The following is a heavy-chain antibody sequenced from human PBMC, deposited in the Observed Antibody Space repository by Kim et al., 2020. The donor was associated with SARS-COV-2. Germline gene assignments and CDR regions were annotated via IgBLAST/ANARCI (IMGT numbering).Heavy chain of an antibody. D-gene: IGHD3-3*01. J-gene: IGHJ4*02. V-gene: IGHV1-8*01. CDR2: MNPNSGNT. CDR3: ARVRGGITIFGVVIEPLYYFDY. CDR1: GYTFTSYD. Sequence: ASVKVSCKASGYTFTSYDINWVRQATGQGLEWMGWMNPNSGNTGYAQKFQGRVTMTRNTSISTAYMELSSLRSEDTAVYYCARVRGGITIFGVVIEPLYYFDYWGQGTLVTVSS.